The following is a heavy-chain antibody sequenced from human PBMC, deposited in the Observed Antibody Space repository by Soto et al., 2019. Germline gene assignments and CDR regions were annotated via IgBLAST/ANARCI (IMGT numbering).Heavy chain of an antibody. V-gene: IGHV1-58*02. CDR3: AAVGLERRDRVFDV. D-gene: IGHD1-1*01. CDR2: VVVGSGHA. J-gene: IGHJ3*01. CDR1: GFTFSSSA. Sequence: QKQLVQSGPEVKKPGTSVKVSCKASGFTFSSSAMQWVRQARGHRPEWIGWVVVGSGHANYAQKFQQRVTITRDMSTGTAYLELSSLRSEDTAVYYCAAVGLERRDRVFDVWGQGTMVSVSS.